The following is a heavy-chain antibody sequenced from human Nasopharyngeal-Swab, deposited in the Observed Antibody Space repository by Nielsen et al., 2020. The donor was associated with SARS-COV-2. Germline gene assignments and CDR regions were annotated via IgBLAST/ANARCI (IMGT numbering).Heavy chain of an antibody. J-gene: IGHJ4*02. CDR2: IFYSGTT. Sequence: PEKGLEWIGSIFYSGTTYYNPSLKSRVTISVDTSKNHFSLKLSSVTAADTAVYFCAGIHSSASIDFWGQGTLVTVSS. V-gene: IGHV4-39*02. D-gene: IGHD6-19*01. CDR3: AGIHSSASIDF.